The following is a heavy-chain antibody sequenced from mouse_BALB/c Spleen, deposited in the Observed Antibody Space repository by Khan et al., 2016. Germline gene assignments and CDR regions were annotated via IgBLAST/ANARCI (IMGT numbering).Heavy chain of an antibody. D-gene: IGHD1-3*01. CDR3: ARLEDI. CDR2: IWAGGST. Sequence: QVQLKESGPGLVAPSQSLSITCTVSGFSLTSYGVHWVRQPSGKGMEWLGVIWAGGSTNYNSALMSRLSISKDNPKSPAFLKMNRLQTDGTTMYYYARLEDIWGQGTTLTVSS. CDR1: GFSLTSYG. V-gene: IGHV2-9*02. J-gene: IGHJ2*01.